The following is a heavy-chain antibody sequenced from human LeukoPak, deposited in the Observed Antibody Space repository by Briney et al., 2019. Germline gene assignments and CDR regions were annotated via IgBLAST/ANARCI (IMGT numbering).Heavy chain of an antibody. Sequence: GGSLRLSCAASGFTFSSYAMSWVHQAPGKGLEWVSGISGSGDSTYYADSVKGRFTISRDTSKNTLYLQVNSLRAEDTAVYYCAKADGLRFWRGYFDYWGQGTLVTVSS. CDR1: GFTFSSYA. V-gene: IGHV3-23*01. J-gene: IGHJ4*02. CDR3: AKADGLRFWRGYFDY. D-gene: IGHD3-3*01. CDR2: ISGSGDST.